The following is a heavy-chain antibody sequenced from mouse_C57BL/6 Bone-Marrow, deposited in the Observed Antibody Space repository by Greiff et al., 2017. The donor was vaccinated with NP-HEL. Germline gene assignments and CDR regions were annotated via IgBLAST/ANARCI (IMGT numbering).Heavy chain of an antibody. V-gene: IGHV5-4*01. CDR3: ARDQRFINAVVARAY. D-gene: IGHD1-1*01. CDR2: ISDGGSYT. CDR1: GFTFSSYA. Sequence: EVKLVESGGGLVKPGGSLKLSCAASGFTFSSYAMSWVRQTPEKRLEWVATISDGGSYTYYPDNVKGRFTISRDNAKNKLYLQMSQLKSGDTAMYYCARDQRFINAVVARAYWGQGTLVTVSA. J-gene: IGHJ3*01.